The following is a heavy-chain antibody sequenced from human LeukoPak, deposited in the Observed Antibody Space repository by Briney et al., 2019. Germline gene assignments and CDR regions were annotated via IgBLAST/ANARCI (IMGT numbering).Heavy chain of an antibody. V-gene: IGHV3-15*01. D-gene: IGHD3-3*01. CDR1: GFTFSNAW. CDR2: IKSKTDGGTT. CDR3: TTAPPHYDFWSGYNYYFDY. J-gene: IGHJ4*02. Sequence: KPGGSLRLSCAASGFTFSNAWMSWVRQAPGKGLEWVGRIKSKTDGGTTDYAAPVKGRFTISRDDSKNTLYLQMNSLKTEDTAVYYCTTAPPHYDFWSGYNYYFDYWGQGTLVTVSS.